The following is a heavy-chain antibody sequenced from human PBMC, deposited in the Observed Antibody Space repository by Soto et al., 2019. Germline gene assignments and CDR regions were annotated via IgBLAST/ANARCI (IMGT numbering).Heavy chain of an antibody. CDR2: IIPIFNST. Sequence: RASVKVSCKVSGSRFSNYVISWVRQAPGHGLEWLGRIIPIFNSTKYAQSFQGRVTITADKSTSTASLELSSLRSDDTAVYYCAREGPGKKDGYNGLVSLGYWGQGTLVTVSS. CDR1: GSRFSNYV. CDR3: AREGPGKKDGYNGLVSLGY. J-gene: IGHJ4*02. V-gene: IGHV1-69*06. D-gene: IGHD2-21*02.